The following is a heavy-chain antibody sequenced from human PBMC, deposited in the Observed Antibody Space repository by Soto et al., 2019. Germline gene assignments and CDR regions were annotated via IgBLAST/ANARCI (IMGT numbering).Heavy chain of an antibody. Sequence: QLQLQESGLGLVKPSETLSLTCTVSGGSISSSNYYWGWIRQPPGKGLEWIGSIYYSGSTYYNPSLKSRVTISIDTSKNQFSLKLSSVTAADTAVYYCASPLWERGEYYYYVVDVW. CDR2: IYYSGST. CDR1: GGSISSSNYY. D-gene: IGHD1-26*01. V-gene: IGHV4-39*01. J-gene: IGHJ6*01. CDR3: ASPLWERGEYYYYVVDV.